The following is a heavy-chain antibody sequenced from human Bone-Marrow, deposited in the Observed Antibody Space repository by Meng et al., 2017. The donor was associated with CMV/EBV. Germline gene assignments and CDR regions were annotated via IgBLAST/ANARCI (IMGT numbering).Heavy chain of an antibody. V-gene: IGHV4-59*01. Sequence: GSLRLSCIVSGGSIFGYSWNWIRQPPGSGLEWIGYVSDSGTTNHNPSLKSRVSLSVDTSKKQFSLKLNSLTAADTAVDYCARTHLTGYSLDKWGQGTLVTVSS. CDR3: ARTHLTGYSLDK. CDR1: GGSIFGYS. CDR2: VSDSGTT. J-gene: IGHJ4*02. D-gene: IGHD3-9*01.